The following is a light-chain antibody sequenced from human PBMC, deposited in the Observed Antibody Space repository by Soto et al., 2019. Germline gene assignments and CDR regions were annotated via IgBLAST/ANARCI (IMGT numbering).Light chain of an antibody. CDR2: EVS. J-gene: IGLJ3*02. CDR1: SSDVGNYNY. Sequence: QSALTQPASVSGSPGQSITISCTGTSSDVGNYNYVSWFQQHPGKVPKLIIYEVSNRPSGVSSRFSGSKSGNTASLTISGLQAEDEADYFCTSYTTSTTWVFGGGTKLTVL. V-gene: IGLV2-14*01. CDR3: TSYTTSTTWV.